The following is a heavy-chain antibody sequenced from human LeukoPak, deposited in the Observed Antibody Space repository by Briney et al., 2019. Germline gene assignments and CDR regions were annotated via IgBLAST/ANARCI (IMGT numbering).Heavy chain of an antibody. D-gene: IGHD5-12*01. CDR1: GFTFSQDW. V-gene: IGHV4-4*02. CDR3: ARDGDVDIVATMVY. CDR2: IYHSGST. J-gene: IGHJ4*02. Sequence: GSLRLSCAGSGFTFSQDWMSWVRQPPGKGLEWIGEIYHSGSTNYNPSLKSRVTISVDKSKNQFSLKLSSVTAADTAVYYCARDGDVDIVATMVYWGQGTLVTVSS.